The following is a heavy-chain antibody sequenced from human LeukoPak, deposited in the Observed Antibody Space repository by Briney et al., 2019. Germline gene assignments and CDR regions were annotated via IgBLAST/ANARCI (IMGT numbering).Heavy chain of an antibody. V-gene: IGHV3-7*03. D-gene: IGHD1-26*01. CDR1: GFTFNNYW. CDR2: IKQDESEK. CDR3: AKASRGSYMVDY. J-gene: IGHJ4*02. Sequence: GGSLRLSCEASGFTFNNYWMSWFRQAPGKGLEWVANIKQDESEKNYVDSVKGRFTISRDNSKNTLYLQMNSLRAEDTAVYYCAKASRGSYMVDYWGQGTLVTVSS.